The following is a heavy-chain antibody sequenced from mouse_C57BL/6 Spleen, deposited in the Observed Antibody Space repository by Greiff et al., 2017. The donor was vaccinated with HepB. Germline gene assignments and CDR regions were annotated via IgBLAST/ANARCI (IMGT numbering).Heavy chain of an antibody. CDR1: GFTFSSYT. V-gene: IGHV5-9*01. J-gene: IGHJ2*01. D-gene: IGHD2-1*01. Sequence: DVQLVESGGGLVKPGGSLKLSCAASGFTFSSYTMSWVRQTPEKRLEWVATISGGGGNTYYPDSVKGRFTISRDNAKNTLYLQMSSLRSEDTALYYCARHGYYGNLNFDYWGQGTTLTVSS. CDR3: ARHGYYGNLNFDY. CDR2: ISGGGGNT.